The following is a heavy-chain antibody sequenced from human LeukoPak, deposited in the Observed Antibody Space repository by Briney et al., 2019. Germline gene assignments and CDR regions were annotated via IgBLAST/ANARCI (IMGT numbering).Heavy chain of an antibody. V-gene: IGHV3-33*06. CDR2: IWYDGSNK. Sequence: GRSLRLSCAASGFTFSSYGMHWVRQAPGKGLEWVAVIWYDGSNKYYADSVKGRFTISRDNSKNTLYLQMNSLRVEDTAVYYCAKDCELGINWNPFDYWGQGILATVSS. CDR1: GFTFSSYG. D-gene: IGHD7-27*01. CDR3: AKDCELGINWNPFDY. J-gene: IGHJ4*02.